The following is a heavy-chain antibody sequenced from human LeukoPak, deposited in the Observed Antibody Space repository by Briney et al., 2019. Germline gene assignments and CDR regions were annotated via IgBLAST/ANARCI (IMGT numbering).Heavy chain of an antibody. Sequence: GGSLRLSCAASGFTVSSKYMSWVRQAPGKGLKWVSVIFSGDNTHYADSVKGRFTISRDNSKNTLYPQMNSLRAEDTAVYYCARDFGRGYCSSTSCYGWFDPWGQGTLVTVSS. CDR1: GFTVSSKY. V-gene: IGHV3-66*02. D-gene: IGHD2-2*01. CDR2: IFSGDNT. CDR3: ARDFGRGYCSSTSCYGWFDP. J-gene: IGHJ5*02.